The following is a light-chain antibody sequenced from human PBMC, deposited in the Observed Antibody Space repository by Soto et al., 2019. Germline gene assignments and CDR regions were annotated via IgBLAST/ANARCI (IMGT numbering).Light chain of an antibody. CDR2: GAS. CDR3: QQTFSLLT. J-gene: IGKJ4*01. Sequence: DIQMTQSPSSLSASVGDRVTITCRASQSISTFLNWYQQIPGKAPRLLIYGASSLQSGVPVRFSGSGSGTDSTLTISSLQPEDFATYYCQQTFSLLTFGGGTKVEIK. CDR1: QSISTF. V-gene: IGKV1-39*01.